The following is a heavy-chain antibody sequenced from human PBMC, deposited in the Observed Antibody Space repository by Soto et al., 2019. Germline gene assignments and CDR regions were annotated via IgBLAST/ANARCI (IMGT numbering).Heavy chain of an antibody. Sequence: GASXKASCKASGGTFSSHAISWVRQAPGQGLEWMGGXIPIFXTANYEKKFQXXVTITEDXXKSKDYMEMSSLRSEDTAVYYCARGPVDGITDYWGQGTLVTVSS. CDR3: ARGPVDGITDY. J-gene: IGHJ4*02. CDR1: GGTFSSHA. CDR2: XIPIFXTA. D-gene: IGHD6-19*01. V-gene: IGHV1-69*13.